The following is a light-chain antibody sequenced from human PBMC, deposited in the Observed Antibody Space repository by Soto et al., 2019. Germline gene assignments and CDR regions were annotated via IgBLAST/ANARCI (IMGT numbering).Light chain of an antibody. V-gene: IGLV1-40*01. CDR2: GNT. CDR3: QSYDISLRGNV. Sequence: QSVLTQPPSVSGAPGQRVILSCTGNSSNIGEGFDVHWYQQVPGSAPTLLIYGNTHRPTGVPDRFSGAKGGTSASLTITGLQADDEADYYCQSYDISLRGNVFGPGTKLTVL. J-gene: IGLJ1*01. CDR1: SSNIGEGFD.